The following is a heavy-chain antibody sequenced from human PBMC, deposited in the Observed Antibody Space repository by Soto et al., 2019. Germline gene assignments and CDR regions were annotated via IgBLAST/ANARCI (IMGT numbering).Heavy chain of an antibody. CDR3: ARSKVAALLRYYYMDV. J-gene: IGHJ6*03. Sequence: PSETLSLTCTVSGGSISSYYGSWIRQPPGKGLEWIGYIYYSGSTNYNPSLKSRVTISVDTSKNQFSLKLSSVTAADTAVYYCARSKVAALLRYYYMDVWAKGTTVTVSS. D-gene: IGHD6-13*01. CDR1: GGSISSYY. CDR2: IYYSGST. V-gene: IGHV4-59*01.